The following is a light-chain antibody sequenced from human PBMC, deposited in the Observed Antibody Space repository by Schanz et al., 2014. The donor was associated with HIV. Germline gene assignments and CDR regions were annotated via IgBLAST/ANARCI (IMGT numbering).Light chain of an antibody. CDR2: GAS. CDR1: QTVSSN. Sequence: EIVMTQSPATLSVSPGERATLSCRASQTVSSNLAWYQQKPGQAPRLLIFGASTRATGVPVRFSGSGSGTEFTLTISSLQPDDFATYYCQQYAVSSWTFGLGTRV. CDR3: QQYAVSSWT. J-gene: IGKJ1*01. V-gene: IGKV3-15*01.